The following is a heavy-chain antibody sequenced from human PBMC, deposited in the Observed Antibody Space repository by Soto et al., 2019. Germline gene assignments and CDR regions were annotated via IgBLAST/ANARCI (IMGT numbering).Heavy chain of an antibody. CDR2: ISSSSSYT. CDR1: GFTFSDYY. J-gene: IGHJ3*02. V-gene: IGHV3-11*06. D-gene: IGHD3-16*01. Sequence: QVQLVESGGGLVKPGGSLRLSCAASGFTFSDYYMSWIRQAPGKGLEWVSYISSSSSYTNYADSVKGRFTISRDNAKNSLYLQMNSLRAEDTAVYYCARDLDYDYVWGSSTPGAFDIWGQGTMVTVSS. CDR3: ARDLDYDYVWGSSTPGAFDI.